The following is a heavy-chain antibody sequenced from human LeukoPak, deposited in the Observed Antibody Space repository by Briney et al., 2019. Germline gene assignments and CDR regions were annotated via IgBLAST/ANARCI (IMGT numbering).Heavy chain of an antibody. CDR2: INTNTGNP. Sequence: ASVKVSCKASGYTFTTYAINWVRQAPGQGLEWMGWINTNTGNPTYAQGFTGRFVFSLDTSVSTAYLQISSLKAEDTAVYYCARDQGEQQRDSGGNWFGPWGQGTLVTVSS. CDR1: GYTFTTYA. V-gene: IGHV7-4-1*02. J-gene: IGHJ5*02. D-gene: IGHD6-13*01. CDR3: ARDQGEQQRDSGGNWFGP.